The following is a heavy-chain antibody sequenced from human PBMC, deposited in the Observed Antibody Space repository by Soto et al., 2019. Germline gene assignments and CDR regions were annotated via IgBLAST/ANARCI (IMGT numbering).Heavy chain of an antibody. CDR2: IYPGDSDT. J-gene: IGHJ6*02. CDR3: ARLPLRYFDWLLYYYGMDV. D-gene: IGHD3-9*01. V-gene: IGHV5-51*01. CDR1: GYSFTSYW. Sequence: GESLKISCNGSGYSFTSYWIGWVRQMPGKGLEWMGIIYPGDSDTRYSPSFQGQVTISADKSISTAYLQWSSLKASDTAMYYCARLPLRYFDWLLYYYGMDVWGQGTTVTVSS.